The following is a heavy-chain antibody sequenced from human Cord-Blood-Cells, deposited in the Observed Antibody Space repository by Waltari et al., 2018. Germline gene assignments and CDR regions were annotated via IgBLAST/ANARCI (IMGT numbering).Heavy chain of an antibody. CDR3: ARWEYYDSSGYYYYYYGMDV. J-gene: IGHJ6*02. D-gene: IGHD3-22*01. CDR1: GGSFSGYY. V-gene: IGHV4-34*01. CDR2: INHSGST. Sequence: QVQLQQWGAGLLKPSETLSLTCAVYGGSFSGYYWSWIRQPPGKGLEWIGEINHSGSTNYNPSLKRRVTISVEPYKNQFSLKLSSVTAADTAVYYCARWEYYDSSGYYYYYYGMDVWGQGTTVTVSS.